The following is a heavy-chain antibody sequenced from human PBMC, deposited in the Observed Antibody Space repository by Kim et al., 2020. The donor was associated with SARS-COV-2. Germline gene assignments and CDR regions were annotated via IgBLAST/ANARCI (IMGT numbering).Heavy chain of an antibody. V-gene: IGHV1-18*01. Sequence: GNTNYGQKLQGRVTMTTDTSTSTAYMELRSLRSDDTAVYYCARGTGTVDYWGQGTLVTVSS. D-gene: IGHD1-1*01. CDR2: GNT. J-gene: IGHJ4*02. CDR3: ARGTGTVDY.